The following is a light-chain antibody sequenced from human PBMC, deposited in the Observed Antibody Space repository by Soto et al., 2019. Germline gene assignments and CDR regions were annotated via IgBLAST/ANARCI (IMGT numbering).Light chain of an antibody. V-gene: IGKV3-15*01. J-gene: IGKJ1*01. CDR2: GAS. CDR3: QQYNNWPTWT. Sequence: EIVLTQSPGTLSLSPGERATLSCRAGQSVGSNLAWYQQKPGQAPRLLIYGASTRATGIPARFSGSGSETEFTLTISSLQAEDSAVYFCQQYNNWPTWTFGQGTKVDIK. CDR1: QSVGSN.